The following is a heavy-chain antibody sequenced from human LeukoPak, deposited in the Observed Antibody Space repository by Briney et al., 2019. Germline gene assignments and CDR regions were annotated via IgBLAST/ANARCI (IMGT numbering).Heavy chain of an antibody. CDR1: GYTFTGYY. V-gene: IGHV1-18*04. D-gene: IGHD6-19*01. Sequence: GASVKVSCKASGYTFTGYYMHWVRQAPGQGLEWMGWISAYNGNTNYAQKLQGRVTMTTDTSTSTAYMELRSLRSDDTAVYYCARDLDSSGWFTEGYWGQGTLVTVSS. J-gene: IGHJ4*02. CDR3: ARDLDSSGWFTEGY. CDR2: ISAYNGNT.